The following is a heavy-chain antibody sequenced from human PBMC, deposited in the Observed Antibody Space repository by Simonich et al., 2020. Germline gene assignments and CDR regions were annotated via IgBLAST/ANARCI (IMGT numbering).Heavy chain of an antibody. Sequence: GGGLVQPGGSLRLSCAASGFTFSSYAMSWVRKAPGKGLEWVSASRGSGGSTYYADSVKGRFTISRDNSKNTLYLQMNSLRAEDTAVYYCAKDLGERITMIVVVIDAFDIWGQGTMVTVSS. CDR2: SRGSGGST. CDR1: GFTFSSYA. D-gene: IGHD3-22*01. CDR3: AKDLGERITMIVVVIDAFDI. V-gene: IGHV3-23*01. J-gene: IGHJ3*02.